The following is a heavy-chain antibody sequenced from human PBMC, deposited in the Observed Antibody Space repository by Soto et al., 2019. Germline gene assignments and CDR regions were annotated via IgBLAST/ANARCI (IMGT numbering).Heavy chain of an antibody. J-gene: IGHJ6*02. D-gene: IGHD6-13*01. V-gene: IGHV3-30-3*01. Sequence: PGGSLRLSCAASGFTFSGYAMHWVRQAPGKGLEWVAVISYDGSNKYYADSVKGRFTISRDNSKNTLYLQMNSLRAEDTAVYYCASEIAAAGTYYYYGMDVWGQGTTVTVSS. CDR1: GFTFSGYA. CDR3: ASEIAAAGTYYYYGMDV. CDR2: ISYDGSNK.